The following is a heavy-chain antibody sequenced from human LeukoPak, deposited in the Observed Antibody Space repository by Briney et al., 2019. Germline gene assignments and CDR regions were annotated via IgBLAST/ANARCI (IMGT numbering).Heavy chain of an antibody. CDR3: ASWSRWWWSG. D-gene: IGHD2-21*01. V-gene: IGHV3-48*02. CDR1: GFTFSSYW. J-gene: IGHJ4*02. CDR2: ISSRSSTV. Sequence: PGGSLRLSCAASGFTFSSYWMSWVRQAPGKGLWWVSYISSRSSTVYYADSVKGRFTISRDNAKNSLYLQMNSLRDEDTAVYYCASWSRWWWSGWGQGTLVTVSS.